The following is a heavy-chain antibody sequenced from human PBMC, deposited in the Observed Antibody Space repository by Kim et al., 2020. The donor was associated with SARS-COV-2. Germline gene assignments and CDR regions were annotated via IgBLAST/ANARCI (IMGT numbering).Heavy chain of an antibody. CDR1: GGTFSSYA. V-gene: IGHV1-69*13. CDR3: ARDRLHGDSFDY. CDR2: IIPIFGTA. Sequence: SVKVSCKASGGTFSSYAISWVRRAPGQGLEWMGGIIPIFGTANYAQKFQGRVTVTADESTSTAYMELSSLRSEDTAVYYCARDRLHGDSFDYWGQGTLVTVSS. D-gene: IGHD4-17*01. J-gene: IGHJ4*02.